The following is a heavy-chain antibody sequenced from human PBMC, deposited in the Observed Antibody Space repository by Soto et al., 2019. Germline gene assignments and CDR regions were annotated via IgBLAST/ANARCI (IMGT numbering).Heavy chain of an antibody. J-gene: IGHJ4*02. CDR1: GFSLNSTAVG. CDR2: IYWNDDN. V-gene: IGHV2-5*01. Sequence: QITLKESGPTLVKPTQTLTLTCTFSGFSLNSTAVGVNWIRQPPRKALEWLAFIYWNDDNHYSPSLRSRLTITKDTSKNQVVLTMTNMDPMDTATYYCAHGSGWLSDYWGQGTLVTVSS. CDR3: AHGSGWLSDY. D-gene: IGHD6-19*01.